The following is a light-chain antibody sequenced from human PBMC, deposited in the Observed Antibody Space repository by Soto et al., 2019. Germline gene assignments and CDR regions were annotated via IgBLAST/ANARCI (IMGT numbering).Light chain of an antibody. CDR3: QEYNNWPPLT. CDR2: GAS. CDR1: QSVRSN. Sequence: ELVMTQSPATLSVSPGDRATLSCRVSQSVRSNLAWYQQKPGQAPRLLIYGASTRATGIPARFGGSGSGTEFTLTISSLQSEDCAVYYCQEYNNWPPLTFGGGTKVEIK. V-gene: IGKV3-15*01. J-gene: IGKJ4*02.